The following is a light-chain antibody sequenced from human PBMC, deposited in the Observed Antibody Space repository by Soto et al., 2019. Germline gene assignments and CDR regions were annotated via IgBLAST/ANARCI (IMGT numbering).Light chain of an antibody. J-gene: IGLJ1*01. CDR3: SSYAGSNTFV. CDR2: EVN. CDR1: SGDVGGYNS. Sequence: QSALTQPPSASGSPGQSVTVSCTGTSGDVGGYNSVSWYQHHPGKAPKLMIYEVNKRPSGVPDRFSGCKSGNTASLTVSGLQAEDEADYYCSSYAGSNTFVFGTGTKVTVL. V-gene: IGLV2-8*01.